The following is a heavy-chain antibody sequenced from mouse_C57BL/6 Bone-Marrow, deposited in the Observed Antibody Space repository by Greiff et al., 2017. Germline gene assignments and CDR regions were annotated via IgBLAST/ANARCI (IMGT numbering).Heavy chain of an antibody. J-gene: IGHJ3*01. CDR3: ARPVFAY. Sequence: EVMLVESGGGLVKPGGSLKLSCAASGFTFSDYGMHWVRQAPEKGLEWVAYISSGSSTIYYADTVQGRFTISRDNAKNTLFLQMTSLRSEDTAMYYCARPVFAYWGQGTLVTVSA. V-gene: IGHV5-17*01. CDR1: GFTFSDYG. CDR2: ISSGSSTI.